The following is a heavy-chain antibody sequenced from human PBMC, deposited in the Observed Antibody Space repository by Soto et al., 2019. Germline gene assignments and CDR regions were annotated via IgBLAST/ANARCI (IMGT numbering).Heavy chain of an antibody. Sequence: GGSLRLSCAASGFTFSGSAMHWVRQASGKGLEWVGRIRSKANSYATAYAASVKGRFTISRDDSKNTAYLQMNSLKTEDTAVYYCTRQTEEDYGVMKNYYYYYMDVWGKGTTVTVSS. CDR1: GFTFSGSA. J-gene: IGHJ6*03. CDR3: TRQTEEDYGVMKNYYYYYMDV. CDR2: IRSKANSYAT. V-gene: IGHV3-73*01. D-gene: IGHD4-17*01.